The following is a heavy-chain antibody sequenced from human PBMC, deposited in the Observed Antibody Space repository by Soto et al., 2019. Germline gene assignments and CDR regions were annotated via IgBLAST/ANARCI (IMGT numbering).Heavy chain of an antibody. D-gene: IGHD6-19*01. V-gene: IGHV3-43*01. CDR2: ISWDGGKT. J-gene: IGHJ6*02. CDR3: AKDRAAVTGAYYYYAMDV. CDR1: GFTFDDYT. Sequence: EVQLVESGGVVVQPGGSLRLSCAASGFTFDDYTMHWVRQAPGKSLEWVSLISWDGGKTYYADSVKGRFTISRDNSKKSLHLQMNSLTTEDSASYYCAKDRAAVTGAYYYYAMDVWGQGTTVTVSS.